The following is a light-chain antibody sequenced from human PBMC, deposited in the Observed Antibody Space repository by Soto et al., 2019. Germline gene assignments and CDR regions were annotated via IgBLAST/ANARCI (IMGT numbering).Light chain of an antibody. J-gene: IGKJ5*01. Sequence: IVMTPGQDTLSVSPWERATLSCRAGQSVSSSSLAWYQQRPGQAPRLLIYGASRRATGIPDRFSGSGSGTDFTLTISRLEPEDFAVYYCQYYGASPKYTFGQGTRLEIK. V-gene: IGKV3-20*01. CDR1: QSVSSSS. CDR2: GAS. CDR3: QYYGASPKYT.